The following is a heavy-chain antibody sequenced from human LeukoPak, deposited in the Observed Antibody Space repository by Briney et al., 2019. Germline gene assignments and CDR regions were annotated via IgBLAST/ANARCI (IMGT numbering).Heavy chain of an antibody. J-gene: IGHJ3*02. V-gene: IGHV1-69*05. CDR3: ARETFIAVAGTPYDAFDI. D-gene: IGHD6-19*01. Sequence: GASVKVSCKASGGTFSSYAISWVRQAPGQGLEWMGGIIPIFGTANYAQKLQGRVTMTTDTSTSTAYMELRSLRSDDTAVYYCARETFIAVAGTPYDAFDIWGQGTMVTVSS. CDR1: GGTFSSYA. CDR2: IIPIFGTA.